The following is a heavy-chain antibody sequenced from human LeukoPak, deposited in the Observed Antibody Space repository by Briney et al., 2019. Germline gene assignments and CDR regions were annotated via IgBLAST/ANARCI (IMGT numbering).Heavy chain of an antibody. CDR1: GYTFTGYY. CDR3: ARDGPAASRKGLDPNSIFDY. V-gene: IGHV1-2*02. CDR2: INPNSGGT. J-gene: IGHJ4*02. Sequence: ASVKVSCKASGYTFTGYYMHWVRQAPGQGLEWMGWINPNSGGTNYAQKFQGRVTITRDTSISTAYMELSRLRSDNTAVDSCARDGPAASRKGLDPNSIFDYWGQGTLVTVSS. D-gene: IGHD2-2*01.